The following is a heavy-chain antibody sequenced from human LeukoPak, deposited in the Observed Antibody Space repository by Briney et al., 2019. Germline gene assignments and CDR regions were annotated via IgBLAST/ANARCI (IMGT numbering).Heavy chain of an antibody. CDR1: GFTFSSYG. J-gene: IGHJ4*02. CDR2: ISYDGSNK. V-gene: IGHV3-30*03. D-gene: IGHD3-22*01. CDR3: ARPYYDSMPEVLHYFEY. Sequence: PGGSLRLSCAASGFTFSSYGMHWVRQAPGKGLEWVAVISYDGSNKYYADSVKGRFTISRDNSKNTLYLHMNSLRAEDTAVYYCARPYYDSMPEVLHYFEYWGQGTLVTVSS.